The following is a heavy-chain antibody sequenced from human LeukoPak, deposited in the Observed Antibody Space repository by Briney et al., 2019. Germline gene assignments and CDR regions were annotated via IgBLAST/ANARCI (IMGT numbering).Heavy chain of an antibody. CDR2: ISSSSSYI. CDR3: ASAPEYSSSWYRY. D-gene: IGHD6-13*01. Sequence: GGSLRLSCAASGVTFSSYSMNWVRQAPGKGLEWVSSISSSSSYIYYADSVKGRFTISRDNAKNSLYLQMNSLRAEDTAVYYCASAPEYSSSWYRYWGQGTLVTVSS. CDR1: GVTFSSYS. J-gene: IGHJ4*02. V-gene: IGHV3-21*01.